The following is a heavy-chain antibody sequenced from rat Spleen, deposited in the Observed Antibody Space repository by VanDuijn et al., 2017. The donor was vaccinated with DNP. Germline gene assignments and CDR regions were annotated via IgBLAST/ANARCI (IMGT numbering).Heavy chain of an antibody. CDR2: ISTSGSRP. D-gene: IGHD1-10*01. Sequence: EVQLVESGGGLVQPGRSLKVSCAASGFTFSNYYMAWVRQAPKKSLEWVATISTSGSRPYYPDSVKGRFTISRDNAKSTLYLQMNSLRSEDMATYYCARPIYNNHGGFAYWGQGTLVTVSS. V-gene: IGHV5-25*01. CDR3: ARPIYNNHGGFAY. J-gene: IGHJ3*01. CDR1: GFTFSNYY.